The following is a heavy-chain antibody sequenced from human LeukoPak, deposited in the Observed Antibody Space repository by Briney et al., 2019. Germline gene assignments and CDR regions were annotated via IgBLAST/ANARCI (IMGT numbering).Heavy chain of an antibody. CDR3: ARLRIDYYDSSGYGNWFDP. V-gene: IGHV4-59*08. J-gene: IGHJ5*02. Sequence: SETLSLTCTVSGGSISSYYWSWIRQPLGKGLEWIGYIYYSVSTNYNPSLKSRVTISVDTSKNQFSLKLSSVTAADTAVYYCARLRIDYYDSSGYGNWFDPWGQGTLVTVSS. CDR1: GGSISSYY. D-gene: IGHD3-22*01. CDR2: IYYSVST.